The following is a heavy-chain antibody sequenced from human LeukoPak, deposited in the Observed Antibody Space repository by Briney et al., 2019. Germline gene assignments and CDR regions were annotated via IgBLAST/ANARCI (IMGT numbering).Heavy chain of an antibody. CDR1: GYSFTSYW. D-gene: IGHD6-19*01. CDR3: ARQITVAGNFDY. J-gene: IGHJ4*02. Sequence: GESLKISCKGSGYSFTSYWIGWVRQMSGKGLEWMGIIYPGDSDTKYSPSFQGQVTISVDKSISTAYLQWSSLKASDTAMYYRARQITVAGNFDYWGQGTLVTVSS. V-gene: IGHV5-51*01. CDR2: IYPGDSDT.